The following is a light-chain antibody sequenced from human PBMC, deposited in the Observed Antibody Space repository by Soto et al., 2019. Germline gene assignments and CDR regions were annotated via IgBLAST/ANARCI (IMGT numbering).Light chain of an antibody. V-gene: IGLV2-14*01. CDR3: SSYTSTNTPYV. J-gene: IGLJ1*01. CDR2: EVT. CDR1: SSDVGAYNF. Sequence: QSALTQPASVSGSPGQSITISCTESSSDVGAYNFVSWYQHHPGKAPKLILYEVTTRPSGVSSRFSGSKSGNTASLTISGLQADDEASYYCSSYTSTNTPYVFGTGTKLTVL.